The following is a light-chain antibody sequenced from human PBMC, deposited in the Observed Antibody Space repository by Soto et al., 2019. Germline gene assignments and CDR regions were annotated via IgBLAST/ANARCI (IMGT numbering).Light chain of an antibody. CDR3: QQYNKWPPYT. Sequence: EIVMTQSPATLSVSPGERATLSCRASQSVSSNLAWYQQKPGQAPRLLIYGASTRATGIPARFSGSGSGTEFTLTISSLQSEDFAVYYCQQYNKWPPYTLGPGTKLEIK. J-gene: IGKJ2*01. CDR1: QSVSSN. CDR2: GAS. V-gene: IGKV3-15*01.